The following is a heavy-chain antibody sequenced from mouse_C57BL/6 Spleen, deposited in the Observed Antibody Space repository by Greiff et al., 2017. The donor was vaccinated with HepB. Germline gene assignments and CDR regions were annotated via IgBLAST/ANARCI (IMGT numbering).Heavy chain of an antibody. CDR3: ASPLGGDAMDY. J-gene: IGHJ4*01. V-gene: IGHV1-82*01. Sequence: VQLQQSGPELVKPGASVKISCKASGYAFSSSWMNWVKQRPGKGLEWIGRIYPGDGDTNYNGKFKGKATLTADKSSSTAYMQLSSLTSEDSAVYFCASPLGGDAMDYWGQGTSVTVSS. CDR2: IYPGDGDT. D-gene: IGHD1-1*02. CDR1: GYAFSSSW.